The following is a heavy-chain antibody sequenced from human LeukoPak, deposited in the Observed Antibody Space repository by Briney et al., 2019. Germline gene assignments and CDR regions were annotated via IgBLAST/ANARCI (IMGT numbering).Heavy chain of an antibody. J-gene: IGHJ5*02. CDR1: GGSISSSSYY. CDR3: ARGTTVTPNWFDP. CDR2: IYYSGST. V-gene: IGHV4-61*01. D-gene: IGHD4-17*01. Sequence: PSETLSLTCTVSGGSISSSSYYWSWIRQSPGKGLEWIANIYYSGSTNYNPSLKSRVTISVDTSKNQFSLKLSSLTAADTAVYYCARGTTVTPNWFDPWGQGTLVTVSS.